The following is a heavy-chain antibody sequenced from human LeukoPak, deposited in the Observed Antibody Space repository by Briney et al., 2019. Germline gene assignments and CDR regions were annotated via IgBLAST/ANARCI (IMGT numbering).Heavy chain of an antibody. CDR2: IFSGGST. Sequence: GGSLRLSCAASGFTVNSNDMSWVRQAPGKGLEWVSVIFSGGSTYHADSVKGRFTISRDNSKNTLYLQMYSLRVDDTSVYYCARNRYYGLDVWGQGTTVTVSS. V-gene: IGHV3-66*02. CDR1: GFTVNSND. J-gene: IGHJ6*02. CDR3: ARNRYYGLDV.